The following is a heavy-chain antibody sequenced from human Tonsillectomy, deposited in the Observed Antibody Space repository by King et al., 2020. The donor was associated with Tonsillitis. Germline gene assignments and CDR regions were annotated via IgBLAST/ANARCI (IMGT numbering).Heavy chain of an antibody. CDR1: GGSISGGAYY. V-gene: IGHV4-31*03. J-gene: IGHJ5*02. D-gene: IGHD2-8*02. CDR2: IYNSENT. CDR3: GTYEGGVFDP. Sequence: VQLQESGPGLVKPSQTLSLTCTVSGGSISGGAYYWSWIRQHPGKGLEWIGYIYNSENTFYNPSLKSRLTISVDTSKTQFSLKLRSVTAADTAVYYCGTYEGGVFDPWGQGTLVTVSS.